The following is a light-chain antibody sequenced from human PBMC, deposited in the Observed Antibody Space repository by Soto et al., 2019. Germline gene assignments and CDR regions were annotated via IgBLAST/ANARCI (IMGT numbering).Light chain of an antibody. J-gene: IGKJ4*01. Sequence: EIVLTQSPGTLSLSPGERATLSCRASQSVSISYLAWYQQKPGQAPRLLIYGASSRATGIPDRFSGSGSGADFTLTISRLEPEDFAVYYCQQYGSVPLTFGGGTKVEIK. CDR1: QSVSISY. CDR3: QQYGSVPLT. CDR2: GAS. V-gene: IGKV3-20*01.